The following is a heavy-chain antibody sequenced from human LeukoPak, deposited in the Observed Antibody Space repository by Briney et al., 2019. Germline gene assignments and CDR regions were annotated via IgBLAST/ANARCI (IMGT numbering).Heavy chain of an antibody. CDR1: GFTFSSYA. D-gene: IGHD6-13*01. CDR2: ISGSGGST. CDR3: AKDSSSWYKVYYFDY. V-gene: IGHV3-23*01. J-gene: IGHJ4*02. Sequence: GGSLRLSXAASGFTFSSYAMSWVRQAPGKGLEWVSAISGSGGSTYYADSVKGRFTISRDNSKNTLYLQMNGLRAEDTAVYYCAKDSSSWYKVYYFDYWGQGTLVTVSS.